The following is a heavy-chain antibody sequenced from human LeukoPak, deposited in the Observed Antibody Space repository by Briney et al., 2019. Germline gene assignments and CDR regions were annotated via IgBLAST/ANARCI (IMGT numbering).Heavy chain of an antibody. J-gene: IGHJ4*02. CDR1: GFTFSDYY. CDR2: ISSSGSTI. V-gene: IGHV3-11*04. D-gene: IGHD3-9*01. Sequence: GGSLRLSCAASGFTFSDYYMSWIRQAPGKGLEWVSYISSSGSTIYYADSVKGRFTISRDNAKNSLYLQMNSLRAEDTAVYYCARSYDILTGYYIGTFDYWGQGTLVTVSS. CDR3: ARSYDILTGYYIGTFDY.